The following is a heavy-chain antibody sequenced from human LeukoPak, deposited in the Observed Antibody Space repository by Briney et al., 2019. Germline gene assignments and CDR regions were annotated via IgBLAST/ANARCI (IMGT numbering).Heavy chain of an antibody. CDR1: GGSISSGGYY. CDR2: ICYSGST. Sequence: SETLSLTCTVSGGSISSGGYYWSWIRQHPGKDLDWNVYICYSGSTYYTPSLKSRVTISVDTSKNQFSLKLSSVTAADTAVYYCAREALTYYYDSSGSQRVYYFDYWGQGTLVTVSS. V-gene: IGHV4-31*03. J-gene: IGHJ4*02. CDR3: AREALTYYYDSSGSQRVYYFDY. D-gene: IGHD3-22*01.